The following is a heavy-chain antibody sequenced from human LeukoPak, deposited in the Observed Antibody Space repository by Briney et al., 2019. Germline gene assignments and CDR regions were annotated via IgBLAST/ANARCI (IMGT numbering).Heavy chain of an antibody. V-gene: IGHV4-34*01. CDR1: GGSFSGYY. CDR2: INHSGST. Sequence: SETLSLTCAVYGGSFSGYYWSWIRQPPGKGLEWIGEINHSGSTNYNPSLKSRVTISVDTSKNQFSLKLSSVTAADTAVYYCARGSTYDFWSGYYFTRYYFDYWGQGTLVTVSS. D-gene: IGHD3-3*01. J-gene: IGHJ4*02. CDR3: ARGSTYDFWSGYYFTRYYFDY.